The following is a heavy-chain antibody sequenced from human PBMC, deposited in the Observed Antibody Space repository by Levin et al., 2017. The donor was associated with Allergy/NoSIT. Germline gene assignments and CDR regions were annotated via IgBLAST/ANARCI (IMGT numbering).Heavy chain of an antibody. CDR2: ISYDGSNK. V-gene: IGHV3-30*04. CDR1: GFTFSSYA. Sequence: LSLTCAASGFTFSSYAMHWVRQAPGKGLEWVAVISYDGSNKYYADSVKGRFTISRDNSKNTLYLQMNSLRAEDTAVYYCAREFLGLHRTATFDYWGQGTLVTVSS. CDR3: AREFLGLHRTATFDY. D-gene: IGHD1-26*01. J-gene: IGHJ4*02.